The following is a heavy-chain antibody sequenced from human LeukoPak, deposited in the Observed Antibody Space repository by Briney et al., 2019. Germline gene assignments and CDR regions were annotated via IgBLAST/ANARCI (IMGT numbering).Heavy chain of an antibody. V-gene: IGHV4-30-2*01. J-gene: IGHJ6*02. D-gene: IGHD4-17*01. Sequence: SETLSLTCAVSGGSISSGGYSWSWIRQPPGKGLEWIGYIYHSGSTYYNPSLKSRVTISVDRSKNQFSLKLSSVTAADTAVYYCARDRLRDGMDVWGQGTTVTVSS. CDR1: GGSISSGGYS. CDR3: ARDRLRDGMDV. CDR2: IYHSGST.